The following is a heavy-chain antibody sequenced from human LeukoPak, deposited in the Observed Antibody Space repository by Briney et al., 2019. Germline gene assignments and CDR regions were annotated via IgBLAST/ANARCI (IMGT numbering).Heavy chain of an antibody. CDR1: GGSISSGGYS. CDR2: IYHSGST. J-gene: IGHJ4*02. Sequence: SQTLSLTCAVSGGSISSGGYSWSWIRQPPGKGLEWIGYIYHSGSTYYNPSLKSRVAISVDRSGNQFSLKLSSVTAADTAVYYCARVATTYYFDYWGQGTLVTVSS. V-gene: IGHV4-30-2*01. CDR3: ARVATTYYFDY. D-gene: IGHD5-12*01.